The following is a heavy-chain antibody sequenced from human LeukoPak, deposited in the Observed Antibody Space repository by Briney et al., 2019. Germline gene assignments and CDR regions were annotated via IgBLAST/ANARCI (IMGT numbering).Heavy chain of an antibody. CDR2: ITGSGTDI. CDR1: GFTFSSYS. D-gene: IGHD2/OR15-2a*01. Sequence: GGSLRLSCAASGFTFSSYSMNWVRQAPGKGPEWISWITGSGTDIIYADSVKGRFTISRDNAKNSLYLQMNSLRAEDTAMYYCARDQYYGFTYWGQGTLVTVSS. J-gene: IGHJ4*02. CDR3: ARDQYYGFTY. V-gene: IGHV3-48*01.